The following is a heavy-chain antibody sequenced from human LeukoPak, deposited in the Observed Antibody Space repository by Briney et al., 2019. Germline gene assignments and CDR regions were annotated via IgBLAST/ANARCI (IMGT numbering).Heavy chain of an antibody. V-gene: IGHV3-53*01. CDR3: ARGAATGPTLGLDY. J-gene: IGHJ4*02. Sequence: GGSLRLSCVASGFTVSSNYMTWVRQAPGKGLEWVSVIYTGGTPYYADSVKGRFTISRDISKNTVYLQMNSLRVEDTAVYFCARGAATGPTLGLDYWGQGTLVTVSS. D-gene: IGHD6-13*01. CDR2: IYTGGTP. CDR1: GFTVSSNY.